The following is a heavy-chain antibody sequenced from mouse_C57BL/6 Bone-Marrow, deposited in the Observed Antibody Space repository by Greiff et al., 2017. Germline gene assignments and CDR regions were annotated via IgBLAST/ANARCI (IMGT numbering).Heavy chain of an antibody. J-gene: IGHJ2*01. D-gene: IGHD1-1*01. CDR1: GYNFTSYG. CDR3: AREGYYGRAY. V-gene: IGHV1-81*01. CDR2: IYPRSGNT. Sequence: QVQLQQSGAELARPGASVKLSCKASGYNFTSYGISWVKQRTGQGLEWIGEIYPRSGNTYYNEKFKGKATLTADKSSSTAYMELRSLTSEDSAVYFCAREGYYGRAYWGKGTTLTVSS.